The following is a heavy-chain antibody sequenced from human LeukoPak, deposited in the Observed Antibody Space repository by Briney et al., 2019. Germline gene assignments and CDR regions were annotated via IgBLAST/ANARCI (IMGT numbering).Heavy chain of an antibody. CDR3: GKAAFYDTSAGIDF. J-gene: IGHJ4*02. CDR1: GFTFSSYA. D-gene: IGHD2/OR15-2a*01. V-gene: IGHV3-23*01. Sequence: GGSLRLSCAASGFTFSSYAMSWGRQAPGKGLEWVSGISGGGDTTSYTDSVKGRFIISRDSSKNMLFLQMNSPRTEDTAICYCGKAAFYDTSAGIDFWGQGTLVTVSS. CDR2: ISGGGDTT.